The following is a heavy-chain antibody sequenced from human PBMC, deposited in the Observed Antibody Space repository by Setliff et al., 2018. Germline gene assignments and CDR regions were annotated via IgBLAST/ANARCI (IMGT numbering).Heavy chain of an antibody. CDR2: IKRDESEK. CDR1: GFTFSNYW. Sequence: GGSLRLSCVTSGFTFSNYWMTWVRQAPGKGLEWVANIKRDESEKNYVDSVKGRFTISRDNAKNSLYLQMNSLRAEDTAVYYCTRDVYDFRTGEAGPWGQGARVTVSS. V-gene: IGHV3-7*01. CDR3: TRDVYDFRTGEAGP. D-gene: IGHD3-3*01. J-gene: IGHJ5*02.